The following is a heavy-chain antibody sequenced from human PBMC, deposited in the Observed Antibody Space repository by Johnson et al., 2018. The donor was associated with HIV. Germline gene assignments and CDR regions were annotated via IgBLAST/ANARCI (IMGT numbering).Heavy chain of an antibody. CDR1: GFTFSSYG. CDR2: ISYDGSNK. Sequence: QVQLVESGGGVVQPGGSLRLSCAASGFTFSSYGMHWVRQAPGKGLEWVAVISYDGSNKYYADSVKGRFTISRENAKNSLYLQMNSLRAGETAVYYCASGASAFDIWGQGTMVTVSS. V-gene: IGHV3-30*19. CDR3: ASGASAFDI. J-gene: IGHJ3*02.